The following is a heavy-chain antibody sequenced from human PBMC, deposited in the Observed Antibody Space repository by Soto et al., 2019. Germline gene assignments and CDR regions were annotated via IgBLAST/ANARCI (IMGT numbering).Heavy chain of an antibody. D-gene: IGHD3-22*01. J-gene: IGHJ4*02. V-gene: IGHV5-10-1*01. CDR2: IDPSDSQT. CDR3: ARQIYDSDTGPNFQYYFDS. CDR1: GDNFAGYW. Sequence: GEPLKISGNGSGDNFAGYWSTWVRQKPGKGLEWMGRIDPSDSQTYYSPSFRGHVTISVTKSITTVFLQWSSLRASDTAMYYCARQIYDSDTGPNFQYYFDSWGQGTPVTVSS.